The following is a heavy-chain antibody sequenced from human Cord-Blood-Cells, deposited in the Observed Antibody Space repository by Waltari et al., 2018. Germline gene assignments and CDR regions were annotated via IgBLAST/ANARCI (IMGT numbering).Heavy chain of an antibody. CDR3: AREAVAGTGNWFDP. CDR2: INHSGST. Sequence: QVQLQQWGAGLLKPSETLSLTCAVYGGSFSGYYWSWIRQPPGKGLEWIGEINHSGSTNYNPSLKSRVTISVDTSKNQFSLKLSSVTAADTAVYYCAREAVAGTGNWFDPWGRGTLVTVSS. CDR1: GGSFSGYY. J-gene: IGHJ5*02. V-gene: IGHV4-34*01. D-gene: IGHD6-19*01.